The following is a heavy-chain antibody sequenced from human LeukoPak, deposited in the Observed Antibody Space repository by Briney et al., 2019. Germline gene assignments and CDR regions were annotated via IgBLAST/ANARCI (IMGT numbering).Heavy chain of an antibody. J-gene: IGHJ4*02. V-gene: IGHV4-59*13. CDR1: GGSISSYY. CDR2: IYYSGST. CDR3: AREASRAGTYYFDY. D-gene: IGHD3-10*01. Sequence: SETLSLTCTVSGGSISSYYWSWIRQPPGKGLEWIRYIYYSGSTNYNPSLKSRVTISVDTSKNQFSLKLRSVTAADTAVYFCAREASRAGTYYFDYWGQGTLLTVSS.